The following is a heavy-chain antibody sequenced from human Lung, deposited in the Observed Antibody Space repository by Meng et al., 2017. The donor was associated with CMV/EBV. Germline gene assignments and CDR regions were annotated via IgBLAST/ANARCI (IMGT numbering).Heavy chain of an antibody. CDR1: GGSISSYY. CDR3: AREVKGSYDFWSGYNWLDP. D-gene: IGHD3-3*01. CDR2: IYYSGST. J-gene: IGHJ5*02. V-gene: IGHV4-59*01. Sequence: SXTXSLXCTVSGGSISSYYWSWIRQPPGKGLEWIGYIYYSGSTNYNPSLKSRVTISVDTSKNQFSLKLSSVTAADTAVYYCAREVKGSYDFWSGYNWLDPXGQAXLVTVSS.